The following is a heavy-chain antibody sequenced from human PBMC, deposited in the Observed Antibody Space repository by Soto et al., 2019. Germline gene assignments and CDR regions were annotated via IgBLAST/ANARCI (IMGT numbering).Heavy chain of an antibody. J-gene: IGHJ2*01. CDR2: ISGSGIST. Sequence: DVQLLESGGGLVQPGGSLRLSCAASGFTFRSYAMSWVRQAPGKGLEWVSGISGSGISTHYADSVKGRFTVSRDNSKNTLYLKMNSLRAEDTAVYNCAKEPVGPDWYFDLWGRGTLVTVSS. CDR3: AKEPVGPDWYFDL. V-gene: IGHV3-23*01. CDR1: GFTFRSYA.